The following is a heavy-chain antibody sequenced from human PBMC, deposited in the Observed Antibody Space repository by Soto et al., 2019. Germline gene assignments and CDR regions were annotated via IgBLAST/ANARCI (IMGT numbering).Heavy chain of an antibody. Sequence: GASVKVSCKASGYTFSNYYMHWVRQAPGQGLEWVATVNPSGDSPSYAQKFQGRVTLTRDTSTSTLYMDLSSLTSEDTAVYWCVRLRPSPLWGQGTLVTVSS. CDR2: VNPSGDSP. CDR3: VRLRPSPL. V-gene: IGHV1-46*01. CDR1: GYTFSNYY. J-gene: IGHJ4*02.